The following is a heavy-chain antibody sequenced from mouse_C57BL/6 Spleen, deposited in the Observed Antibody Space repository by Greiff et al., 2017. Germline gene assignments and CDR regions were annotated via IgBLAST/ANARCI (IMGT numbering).Heavy chain of an antibody. V-gene: IGHV1-82*01. D-gene: IGHD3-2*02. CDR3: ARIRDSSGYTFDY. Sequence: VQLQQSGPELVKPGASVKISCKASGYAFSSSWMNWVKQRPGKGLEWIGRIYPGDGDTNYNGKFKGKATLTADKSSSTAYMQLSSLTSEDSAVYFCARIRDSSGYTFDYWGQGTTLTVSS. J-gene: IGHJ2*01. CDR2: IYPGDGDT. CDR1: GYAFSSSW.